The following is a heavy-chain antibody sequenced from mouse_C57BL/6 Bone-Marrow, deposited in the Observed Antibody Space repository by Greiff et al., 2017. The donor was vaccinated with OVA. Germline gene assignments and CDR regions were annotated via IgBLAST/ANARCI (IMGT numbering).Heavy chain of an antibody. CDR3: ARSGGSRDFDY. CDR1: VFHIKNTS. CDR2: IDPANGNT. Sequence: EVKLVESVASLVRPGASVHFSCTASVFHIKNTSMHLVKQMPEQGLEWIGRIDPANGNTKYAPKFQGKATITADTSSNTAYLQLSSLTSEDTAIYYCARSGGSRDFDYWGQGTTLTVSS. D-gene: IGHD1-1*01. J-gene: IGHJ2*01. V-gene: IGHV14-3*01.